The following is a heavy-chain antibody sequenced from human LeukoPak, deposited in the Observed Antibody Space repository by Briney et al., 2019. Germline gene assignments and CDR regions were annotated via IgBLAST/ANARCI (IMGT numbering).Heavy chain of an antibody. V-gene: IGHV1-8*01. CDR2: MNPNSGNT. CDR1: GYTFTSYH. D-gene: IGHD2-2*01. CDR3: ARGPHCSSTSCSPGFDYYYYMDV. J-gene: IGHJ6*03. Sequence: ASVKVSCKASGYTFTSYHINWVRQATGQGLEWMGWMNPNSGNTGYAQKFQGRVTMTRNTSISTAYMELSSLRSEDTAVYYCARGPHCSSTSCSPGFDYYYYMDVWGKGTTVTISS.